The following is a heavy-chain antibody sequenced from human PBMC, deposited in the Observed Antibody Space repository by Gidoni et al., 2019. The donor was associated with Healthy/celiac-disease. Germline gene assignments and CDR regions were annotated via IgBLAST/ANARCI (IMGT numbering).Heavy chain of an antibody. CDR2: ISGSGGST. D-gene: IGHD3-3*01. V-gene: IGHV3-23*01. Sequence: LEWVSAISGSGGSTYYADSVKGRFTISRDNSKNTLYLQMNSLRAEDTAVYYCAKDYDFWSLFDYWGQGTLVTVSS. CDR3: AKDYDFWSLFDY. J-gene: IGHJ4*02.